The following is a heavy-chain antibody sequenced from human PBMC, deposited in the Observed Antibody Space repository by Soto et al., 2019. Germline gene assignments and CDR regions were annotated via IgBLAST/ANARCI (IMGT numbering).Heavy chain of an antibody. J-gene: IGHJ4*02. Sequence: SETLSLTCSVDGGSFSTYFWTWVRQPPGKGLEWIGEINQSGSSSYNPSLESRVSISVDTSKKQFSLKLSSVTAADTAVYYCARERRVLGGYSSSWYDYFDSWGQGTRVTVSS. CDR1: GGSFSTYF. CDR3: ARERRVLGGYSSSWYDYFDS. D-gene: IGHD6-13*01. V-gene: IGHV4-34*01. CDR2: INQSGSS.